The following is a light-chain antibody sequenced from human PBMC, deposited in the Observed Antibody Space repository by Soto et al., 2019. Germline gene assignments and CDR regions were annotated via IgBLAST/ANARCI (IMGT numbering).Light chain of an antibody. CDR1: QSVSSF. CDR3: QQTYATPDT. CDR2: AAS. V-gene: IGKV1-39*01. J-gene: IGKJ2*01. Sequence: DIQMTQSPPSLSASVGDRVTITCRASQSVSSFLNWYQQKPGKAPELLIYAASSLQSGVPSRFSGSGSGTDFTLTISSLQPEDFATYYCQQTYATPDTFGQGTKLEIK.